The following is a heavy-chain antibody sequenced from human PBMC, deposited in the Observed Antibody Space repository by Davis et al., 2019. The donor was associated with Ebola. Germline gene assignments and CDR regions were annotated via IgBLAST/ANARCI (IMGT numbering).Heavy chain of an antibody. J-gene: IGHJ4*02. CDR1: GFTSEDRA. CDR2: ISWNSYGK. D-gene: IGHD6-13*01. Sequence: SLKISCVVSGFTSEDRATHWVRQRPGKGLEWVSGISWNSYGKDYADSVKGRFTISRDNARNSVYLQMNSLRAEDTALYYCTKDAVNAGTDYWGRGTPVIVSS. V-gene: IGHV3-9*02. CDR3: TKDAVNAGTDY.